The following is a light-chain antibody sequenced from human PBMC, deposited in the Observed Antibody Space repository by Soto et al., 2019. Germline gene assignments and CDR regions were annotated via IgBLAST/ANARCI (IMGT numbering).Light chain of an antibody. J-gene: IGKJ4*01. CDR1: QSVISN. CDR2: CAS. CDR3: QHYNNLPLT. Sequence: EIVMTQSPATLSVSPGERATLSCRASQSVISNLSWSQQQPGQAPRLLIFCASSSATGIPDRFSGSGSGTEFTLPIISLQSEDFAIYYCQHYNNLPLTFGEGTQVEIK. V-gene: IGKV3-15*01.